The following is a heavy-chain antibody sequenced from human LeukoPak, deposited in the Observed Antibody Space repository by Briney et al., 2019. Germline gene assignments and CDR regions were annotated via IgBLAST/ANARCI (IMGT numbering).Heavy chain of an antibody. D-gene: IGHD2-8*01. CDR3: AKDRCSNGIGCYYYYMDV. V-gene: IGHV3-21*01. J-gene: IGHJ6*03. CDR1: GFTFSNYR. CDR2: ISSSSIYI. Sequence: GGSLRLSCAASGFTFSNYRMNWVRQAPGKGLEWVSSISSSSIYIYYADSLKGRFTISRDNAKNSLYLQMNSLRAEDTAVYYCAKDRCSNGIGCYYYYMDVWGKGTTVTISS.